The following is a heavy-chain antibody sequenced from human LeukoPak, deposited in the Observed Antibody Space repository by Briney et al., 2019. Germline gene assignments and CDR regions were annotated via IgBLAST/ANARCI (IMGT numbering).Heavy chain of an antibody. CDR2: IYYSGST. CDR3: ARDSGYSYGYGY. V-gene: IGHV4-59*01. J-gene: IGHJ4*02. D-gene: IGHD5-18*01. CDR1: GGSISSYY. Sequence: SETLSLTCTVSGGSISSYYWSWIRQPPGKGLEWIGYIYYSGSTNYNPSLKSRVTISVDTFKNQLSLKLSSVTAADTAVYYCARDSGYSYGYGYWGQGTLVTVSS.